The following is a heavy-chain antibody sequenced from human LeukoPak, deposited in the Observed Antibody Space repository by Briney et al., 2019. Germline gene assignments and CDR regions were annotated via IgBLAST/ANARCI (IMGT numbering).Heavy chain of an antibody. Sequence: PSETLSLTCTVSGGSISSLFWSWVRQPPGEGLEWIGNIFNRGTTTSNPSLDGQVTMCVDTSKNQLSLQLSSVTAADTAVYYCARNIWFLEGLRGGGDYYGMDVWGQGTTVTVSS. CDR1: GGSISSLF. D-gene: IGHD3-3*01. CDR2: IFNRGTT. CDR3: ARNIWFLEGLRGGGDYYGMDV. J-gene: IGHJ6*02. V-gene: IGHV4-4*08.